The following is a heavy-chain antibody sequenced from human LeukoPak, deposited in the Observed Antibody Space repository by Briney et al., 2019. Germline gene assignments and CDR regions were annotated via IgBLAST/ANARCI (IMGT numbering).Heavy chain of an antibody. D-gene: IGHD1-1*01. CDR1: GAASSSSSYY. Sequence: SETLSLTCTVSGAASSSSSYYWGWIRQPPGKGLEWIGTIYYSGSTYYNPSLKSRVTISVDTSKNQFSLRLSSVTAADTAVYYCARDTRTTSHYYYYGMDVWGQGTTVTVSS. CDR3: ARDTRTTSHYYYYGMDV. V-gene: IGHV4-39*07. CDR2: IYYSGST. J-gene: IGHJ6*02.